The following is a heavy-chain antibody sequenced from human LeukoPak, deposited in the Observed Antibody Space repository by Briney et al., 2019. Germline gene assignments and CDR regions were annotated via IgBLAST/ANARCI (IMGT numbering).Heavy chain of an antibody. CDR3: ARGRKLVVVPAAPSKEYYYYMDV. J-gene: IGHJ6*03. CDR2: MNPNSGNT. Sequence: ASVKVSCKASGYTFTSYDINWVRQATGQGLEWMGWMNPNSGNTGYAQKFQGRVTITRNTSISTAYMELSSLRSEDTAVYYCARGRKLVVVPAAPSKEYYYYMDVWGKGTTVTVSS. V-gene: IGHV1-8*03. CDR1: GYTFTSYD. D-gene: IGHD2-2*01.